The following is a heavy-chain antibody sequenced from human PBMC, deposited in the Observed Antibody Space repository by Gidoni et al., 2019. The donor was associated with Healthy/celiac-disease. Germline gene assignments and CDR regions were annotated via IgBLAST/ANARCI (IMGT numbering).Heavy chain of an antibody. Sequence: QVQLVQSGAEVKNPGSSVKVSCKASGGIFSSYAISWVRQAPGQGLEWMGGIIPSFGTANYAQRFQGRVTITADEYTSTAYMELSSRISEDTAVYYCARGPRIAATPLLFDYWGQGTLVTVSS. D-gene: IGHD2-15*01. V-gene: IGHV1-69*01. CDR1: GGIFSSYA. J-gene: IGHJ4*02. CDR2: IIPSFGTA. CDR3: ARGPRIAATPLLFDY.